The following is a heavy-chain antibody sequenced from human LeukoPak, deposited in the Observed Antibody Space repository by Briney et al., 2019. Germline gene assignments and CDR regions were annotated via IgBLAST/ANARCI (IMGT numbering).Heavy chain of an antibody. Sequence: GASLQISCKGSGYIFTSYWIAWVRQMPGKGLEWMGIIYPGDSDTRYSPSFQGQVTISADKSISTAYLQWSSLKASDTAMYYCARHTTSLPWFDPWGQGTLVTVSS. CDR2: IYPGDSDT. CDR3: ARHTTSLPWFDP. J-gene: IGHJ5*02. CDR1: GYIFTSYW. V-gene: IGHV5-51*01. D-gene: IGHD1-1*01.